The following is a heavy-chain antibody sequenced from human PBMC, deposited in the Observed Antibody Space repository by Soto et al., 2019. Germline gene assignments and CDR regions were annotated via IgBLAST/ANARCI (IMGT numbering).Heavy chain of an antibody. Sequence: QVQLVQSGAEVKKPGASVKVSCKASGYTFTSYAMHWVRQAPGQRLEWMGWINAGNGNTKYSQKFQGRVTIPRDTTESTTNMELSSLRSEDTAVYYCAREGGEYCSSTSCYPAAFDYWGQGTLVTVSS. CDR1: GYTFTSYA. CDR2: INAGNGNT. V-gene: IGHV1-3*01. D-gene: IGHD2-2*01. J-gene: IGHJ4*02. CDR3: AREGGEYCSSTSCYPAAFDY.